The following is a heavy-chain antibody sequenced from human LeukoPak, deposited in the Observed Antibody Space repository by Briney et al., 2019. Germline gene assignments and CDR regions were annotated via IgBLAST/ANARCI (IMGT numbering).Heavy chain of an antibody. V-gene: IGHV3-48*01. D-gene: IGHD3-3*01. Sequence: GRSLRLSCAASGFTFSSYSMNWVRQAPGKGLEWVSYISSSSNMIYYADSVKGRFTISRDNVKNSLYLQMNSLRAEDTAVYYCARDPFGSGGLRWGQGTLVTVSS. CDR3: ARDPFGSGGLR. J-gene: IGHJ4*02. CDR1: GFTFSSYS. CDR2: ISSSSNMI.